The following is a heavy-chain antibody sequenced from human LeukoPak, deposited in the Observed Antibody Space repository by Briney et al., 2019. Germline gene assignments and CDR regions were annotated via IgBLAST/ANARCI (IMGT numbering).Heavy chain of an antibody. CDR2: ISGSSSYI. V-gene: IGHV3-21*01. J-gene: IGHJ4*02. Sequence: GGSLRLSCAASGFTFSSYSMNWVRQAPGKGLEWVSSISGSSSYIYYADSVKGRFTISRDNAKNPPYVQMNSLRAEDTAVYYCARDSSYDYVWGSYRYTPFDHWGQGTLVTVSS. CDR1: GFTFSSYS. D-gene: IGHD3-16*02. CDR3: ARDSSYDYVWGSYRYTPFDH.